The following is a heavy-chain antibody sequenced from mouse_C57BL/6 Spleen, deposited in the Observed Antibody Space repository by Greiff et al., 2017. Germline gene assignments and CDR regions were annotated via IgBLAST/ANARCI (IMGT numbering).Heavy chain of an antibody. CDR2: INPNNGGT. D-gene: IGHD2-4*01. CDR3: ARSWDYLFDY. V-gene: IGHV1-22*01. Sequence: VQLQQSGPELVKPGASVKMSCKASGYTFTDYNMHWVKQSHGKSLEWIGYINPNNGGTSYNQKFKGKATLTVNKSSSTAYMELRSLTSEDTAVYYCARSWDYLFDYWGQGTTLTVSS. J-gene: IGHJ2*01. CDR1: GYTFTDYN.